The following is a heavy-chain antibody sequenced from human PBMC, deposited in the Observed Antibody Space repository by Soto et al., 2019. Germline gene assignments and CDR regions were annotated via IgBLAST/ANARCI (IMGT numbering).Heavy chain of an antibody. CDR3: AKGAGATYRFLDSY. D-gene: IGHD3-3*01. CDR1: GFTFSSYA. Sequence: EVQLLESGGGLVQPGGSLRLSCAASGFTFSSYAMSWARQAPGKGLEWVSSISDSGGSTYYADSVKGRFTISRDNPKNTLYLQGNSFRGEDTAVYYGAKGAGATYRFLDSYWGQGTLVTFSS. V-gene: IGHV3-23*01. J-gene: IGHJ4*02. CDR2: ISDSGGST.